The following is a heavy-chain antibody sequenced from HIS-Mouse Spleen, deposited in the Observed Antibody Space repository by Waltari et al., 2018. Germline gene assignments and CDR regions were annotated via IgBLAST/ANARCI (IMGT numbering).Heavy chain of an antibody. CDR3: AREIPYSSSWYDWYFDL. J-gene: IGHJ2*01. CDR2: IYYSGST. D-gene: IGHD6-13*01. V-gene: IGHV4-39*07. CDR1: GGSLSSSSYY. Sequence: QLQLQASGPGLVTPSETLSLTCTVSGGSLSSSSYYWGWIRQPPGKELEWIGSIYYSGSTYYNPSLKSRVTISVDTSKNQFSLKLSSVTAADTAVYYCAREIPYSSSWYDWYFDLWGRGTLVTVSS.